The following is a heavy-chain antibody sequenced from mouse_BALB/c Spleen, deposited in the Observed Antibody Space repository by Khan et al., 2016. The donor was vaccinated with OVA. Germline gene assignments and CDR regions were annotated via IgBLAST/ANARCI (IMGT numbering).Heavy chain of an antibody. D-gene: IGHD3-1*01. CDR3: TREGVDGGSVAY. J-gene: IGHJ3*01. Sequence: VQLQQPGTELVRPGASVKLSCKASGYTFTNYWINWVKQRPGQGLEWIGNIYPSDSYTNYHQKFKDKATLTVDQSSHPAYMQLSSPTSEDSAVFYGTREGVDGGSVAYWGQGTLVTVSA. V-gene: IGHV1-69*02. CDR2: IYPSDSYT. CDR1: GYTFTNYW.